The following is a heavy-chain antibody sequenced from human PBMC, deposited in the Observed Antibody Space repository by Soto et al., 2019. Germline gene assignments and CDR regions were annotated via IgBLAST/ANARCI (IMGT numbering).Heavy chain of an antibody. J-gene: IGHJ6*02. V-gene: IGHV3-30*18. Sequence: GGSLRLSCAASGFTFSSYGMHWVRQAPGKGLEWVAVISYDGSNKYYADSVKGRFTISRDNSKNTLYLQMNSLRAEDTAVYYCAKNLVAGDFYYYYGMDVWGQGTTVTVSS. D-gene: IGHD6-19*01. CDR3: AKNLVAGDFYYYYGMDV. CDR2: ISYDGSNK. CDR1: GFTFSSYG.